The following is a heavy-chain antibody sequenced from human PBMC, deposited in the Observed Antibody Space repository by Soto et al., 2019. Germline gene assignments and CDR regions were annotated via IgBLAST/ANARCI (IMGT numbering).Heavy chain of an antibody. J-gene: IGHJ4*02. V-gene: IGHV3-23*01. CDR2: ISGSGRAT. CDR3: AVDLFFGEGHS. D-gene: IGHD3-10*01. Sequence: PGGSLRLSCAASGFSFNNYAMNWVRQAPGKGLEWVSAISGSGRATFYADSVRGRFTISRDNPKNTLFLQLNSLGAEDTAMYYCAVDLFFGEGHSWGPGTLVTVSS. CDR1: GFSFNNYA.